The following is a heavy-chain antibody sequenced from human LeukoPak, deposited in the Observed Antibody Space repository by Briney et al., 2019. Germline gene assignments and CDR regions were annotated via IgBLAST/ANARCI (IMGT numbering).Heavy chain of an antibody. CDR3: AIAGYSSSWYALTWYYYMDV. V-gene: IGHV1-8*03. CDR2: MNPNSGNT. D-gene: IGHD6-13*01. CDR1: GYTFTSYD. Sequence: ASVKVSCKASGYTFTSYDINWVRQATGQGLEWMGWMNPNSGNTGYAQKFQGRVTITRNTSISTAYMELSSLRSEDTAVYYCAIAGYSSSWYALTWYYYMDVWGKGTTVTVSS. J-gene: IGHJ6*03.